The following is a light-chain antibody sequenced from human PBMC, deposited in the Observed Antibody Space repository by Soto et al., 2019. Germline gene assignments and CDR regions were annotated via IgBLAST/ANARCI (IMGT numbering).Light chain of an antibody. V-gene: IGKV3-15*01. CDR1: QSVSSR. J-gene: IGKJ1*01. Sequence: EIVLTHSPATLSVSPGSSSTLSCRASQSVSSRLAWYQRKPGQAPRLLIYDASTRATGIPARFSGSGSGAEFTLTISSLQSEDFAIYYCQQYNNSPWTFGHGTKVDIK. CDR3: QQYNNSPWT. CDR2: DAS.